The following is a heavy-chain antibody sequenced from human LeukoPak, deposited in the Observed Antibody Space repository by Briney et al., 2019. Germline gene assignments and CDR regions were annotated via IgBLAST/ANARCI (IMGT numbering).Heavy chain of an antibody. Sequence: SVKVSCKASGGTFSSYAISWVRQAPGQGLEWMGGVIPIFGTANYAQKFQGRVTITADESTSTAYMELSSLRSEDTAVYYCARKTMVREGEYYYGMDVWGKGTTVTVSS. CDR3: ARKTMVREGEYYYGMDV. CDR1: GGTFSSYA. D-gene: IGHD3-10*01. CDR2: VIPIFGTA. V-gene: IGHV1-69*13. J-gene: IGHJ6*04.